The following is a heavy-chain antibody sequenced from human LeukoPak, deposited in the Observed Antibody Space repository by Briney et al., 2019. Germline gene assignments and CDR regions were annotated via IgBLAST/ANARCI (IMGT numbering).Heavy chain of an antibody. Sequence: SVKVSCKASGGTFSSYAISWVRQAPGQGLEWMGGIIPIFGTANYAQKFQGRVTITADASTSTAYMELSSLRSEDTAVYYCARGEKGQYYYDSSGYYLTLDYWGQGTLVTVSS. V-gene: IGHV1-69*13. CDR3: ARGEKGQYYYDSSGYYLTLDY. CDR1: GGTFSSYA. D-gene: IGHD3-22*01. CDR2: IIPIFGTA. J-gene: IGHJ4*02.